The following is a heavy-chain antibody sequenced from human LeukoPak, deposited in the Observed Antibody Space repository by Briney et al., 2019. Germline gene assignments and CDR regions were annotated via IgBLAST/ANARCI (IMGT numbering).Heavy chain of an antibody. Sequence: SETLSLTCAVYGGSFSGYYWSWIRQPPGKGLEWIGEINHSGSTNYNPSLKSRVTISVDTSKHQFSLKLSSVTAADTAVYYCAREDTAMGLAPFDYWGQGTLATVSS. J-gene: IGHJ4*02. V-gene: IGHV4-34*01. D-gene: IGHD5-18*01. CDR3: AREDTAMGLAPFDY. CDR2: INHSGST. CDR1: GGSFSGYY.